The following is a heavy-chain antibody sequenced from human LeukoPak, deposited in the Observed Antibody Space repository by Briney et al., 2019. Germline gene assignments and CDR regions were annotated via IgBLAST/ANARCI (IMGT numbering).Heavy chain of an antibody. V-gene: IGHV4-4*07. CDR3: ARPYYDFWSGYYTHFDY. CDR1: GGSISSYY. D-gene: IGHD3-3*01. CDR2: IYTSGST. Sequence: SETLSLTCTVSGGSISSYYWSWIRQPAGKGLEWIGRIYTSGSTNYNPSLKSRVTMSVDTSKNQFSLKLSSVTAADTAVYYCARPYYDFWSGYYTHFDYWGQGTLVTVSS. J-gene: IGHJ4*02.